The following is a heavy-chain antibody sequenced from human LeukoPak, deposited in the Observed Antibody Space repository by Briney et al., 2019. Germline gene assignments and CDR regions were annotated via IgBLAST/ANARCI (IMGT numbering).Heavy chain of an antibody. CDR1: GYTFTGYY. CDR3: ARAIKNIAAAEGY. D-gene: IGHD6-13*01. CDR2: INPNSGGT. Sequence: ASVKVSCKASGYTFTGYYMHWVRQAPGQGLEWMGWINPNSGGTNYAQKFQGRVTMTRDTFISTAYMELSRLRSDDTAVYYCARAIKNIAAAEGYWGQGTLVTVSS. J-gene: IGHJ4*02. V-gene: IGHV1-2*02.